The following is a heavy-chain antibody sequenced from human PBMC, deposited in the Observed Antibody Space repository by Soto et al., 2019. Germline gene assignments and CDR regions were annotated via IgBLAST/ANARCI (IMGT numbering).Heavy chain of an antibody. Sequence: GGSLRLSCAASGFTFSNYAMNWVRQAPGKGLEWVSGISGSGGSTYYADSVKGRFTISRDNSKNTLYLQMNSLRAEDTAVHYCARSDPGYAYGLNVWGQGTTVTVSS. CDR1: GFTFSNYA. J-gene: IGHJ6*02. V-gene: IGHV3-23*01. CDR3: ARSDPGYAYGLNV. D-gene: IGHD5-18*01. CDR2: ISGSGGST.